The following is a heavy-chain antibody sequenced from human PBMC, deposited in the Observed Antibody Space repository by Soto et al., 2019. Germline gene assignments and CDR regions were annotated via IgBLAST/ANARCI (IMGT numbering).Heavy chain of an antibody. D-gene: IGHD2-8*01. Sequence: QVQLVESGGGVVQPGGSLTLSCAASGFTFSSYGMHWVRQAPGKGLGWVAVMSYDGNNKYYADSVKGRFTVSRDNSRNTQFLQMNSLRVEDTAVYYCAKGFISGGYCANGICYHFDYWGQGTPVTFSS. J-gene: IGHJ4*02. CDR3: AKGFISGGYCANGICYHFDY. CDR2: MSYDGNNK. V-gene: IGHV3-30*18. CDR1: GFTFSSYG.